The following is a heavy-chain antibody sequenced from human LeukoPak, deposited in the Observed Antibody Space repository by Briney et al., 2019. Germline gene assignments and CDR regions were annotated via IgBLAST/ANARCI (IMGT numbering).Heavy chain of an antibody. V-gene: IGHV3-23*01. D-gene: IGHD3-3*01. CDR2: ISGSGGST. CDR3: AKDPLDYDFWSGYYPGVNYFDY. CDR1: GFTFSSYA. J-gene: IGHJ4*02. Sequence: GGSLRLSCAASGFTFSSYAMSWVRQAPGKGLEWVSAISGSGGSTYYADSVKGRFTISRDNSKNTLYLQMNSLRAEDTAVYYCAKDPLDYDFWSGYYPGVNYFDYRGQGTLVTVSS.